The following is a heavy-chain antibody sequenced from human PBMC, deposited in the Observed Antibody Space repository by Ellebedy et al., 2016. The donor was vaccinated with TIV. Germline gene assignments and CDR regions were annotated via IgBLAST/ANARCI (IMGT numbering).Heavy chain of an antibody. CDR3: AREVADSEFWRGFHLDF. CDR1: GGTIRHYY. CDR2: IYATGST. Sequence: SETLSLXCPVSGGTIRHYYWRWMRQSAGKGLEWIGHIYATGSTNYNPSLKSRLTMSIDTSSNQFSLRLNSVTAADTAVYSCAREVADSEFWRGFHLDFWGQGALVTASS. J-gene: IGHJ4*02. V-gene: IGHV4-4*07. D-gene: IGHD3-3*01.